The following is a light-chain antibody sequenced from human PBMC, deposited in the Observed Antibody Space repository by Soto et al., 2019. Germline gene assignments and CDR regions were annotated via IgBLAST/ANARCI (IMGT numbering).Light chain of an antibody. CDR2: EVS. J-gene: IGLJ2*01. CDR3: SSYGGSNTVV. Sequence: QSALTQPPSASGSPGQSVTISCTGSSSDVGGYNYVSWYQQHPGRAHKLMIYEVSKRPSGVPDRLSGSKSGNTASLTVSGLQAEDESDYYCSSYGGSNTVVFGGGTKLIVL. V-gene: IGLV2-8*01. CDR1: SSDVGGYNY.